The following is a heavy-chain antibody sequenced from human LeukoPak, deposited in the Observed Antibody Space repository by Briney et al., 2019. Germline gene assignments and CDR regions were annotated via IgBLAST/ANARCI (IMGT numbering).Heavy chain of an antibody. V-gene: IGHV4-4*07. CDR1: GGSTSSYY. D-gene: IGHD6-13*01. Sequence: PSETLSLTCTVSGGSTSSYYWSWIRHPAGKGLECIGRIYTTGSTTYNPSLKSRVTMSVDTSKNQFSLKLSSVTAADTAVYYCARDQGGAAGYYDYWGQGTLVTVSS. CDR3: ARDQGGAAGYYDY. J-gene: IGHJ4*02. CDR2: IYTTGST.